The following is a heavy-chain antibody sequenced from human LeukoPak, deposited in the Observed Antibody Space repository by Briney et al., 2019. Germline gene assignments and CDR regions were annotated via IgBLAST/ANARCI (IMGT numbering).Heavy chain of an antibody. D-gene: IGHD4-17*01. CDR3: ARTTVITPSAFDL. Sequence: PSETLSLTCAVYGGSFSGYYWSWIRQPPGKGLEWIGEINHSGSTSYNPSLESRATVSVDTSKNQFSLKLTSMTAADTAVYFCARTTVITPSAFDLWGQGTSVTVSS. CDR2: INHSGST. J-gene: IGHJ3*01. V-gene: IGHV4-34*01. CDR1: GGSFSGYY.